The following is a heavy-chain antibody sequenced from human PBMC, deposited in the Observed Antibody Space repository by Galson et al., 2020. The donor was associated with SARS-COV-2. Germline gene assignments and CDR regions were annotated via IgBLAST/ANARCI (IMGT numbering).Heavy chain of an antibody. CDR1: GYTFTSYG. V-gene: IGHV1-18*01. Sequence: ASVKVSCKASGYTFTSYGISRVRQAPGQGLEWMGWISAYNGNTNYAQKLQGRVTMTTDTSTSTAYMELRSLRSDDTAVYYCARMYYDILTGYSLWYYYYGMDVWGQGTTVTVSS. J-gene: IGHJ6*02. CDR3: ARMYYDILTGYSLWYYYYGMDV. D-gene: IGHD3-9*01. CDR2: ISAYNGNT.